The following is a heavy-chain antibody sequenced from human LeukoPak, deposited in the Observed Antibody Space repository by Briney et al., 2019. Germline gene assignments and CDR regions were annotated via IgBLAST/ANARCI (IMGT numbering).Heavy chain of an antibody. Sequence: GGSLRLSCVASGFIFSSYSMNWVRQGPGKRLEWVSSISSSSSYIYHADSVKGRFTISRDYAKNSLYLQMDSLRDEDTAVYFCARDYFGSGHFDYWGRGTLVTVSS. CDR1: GFIFSSYS. J-gene: IGHJ4*02. V-gene: IGHV3-21*06. CDR3: ARDYFGSGHFDY. CDR2: ISSSSSYI. D-gene: IGHD3-10*01.